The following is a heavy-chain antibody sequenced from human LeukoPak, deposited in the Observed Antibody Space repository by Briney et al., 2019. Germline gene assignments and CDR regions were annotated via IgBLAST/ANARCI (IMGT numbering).Heavy chain of an antibody. J-gene: IGHJ6*03. D-gene: IGHD3-10*01. CDR2: IYYSGRT. V-gene: IGHV4-59*08. CDR3: ASVRRGFGESSKYYSYYYMDV. CDR1: GGSISSYY. Sequence: SETLSLTCSVSGGSISSYYWNWIRQPPGKGLEWIGYIYYSGRTNYSPSLKSRVTMSVDTSKNQFSLKLSAVTAADTAVYNCASVRRGFGESSKYYSYYYMDVWGNGTTVTISS.